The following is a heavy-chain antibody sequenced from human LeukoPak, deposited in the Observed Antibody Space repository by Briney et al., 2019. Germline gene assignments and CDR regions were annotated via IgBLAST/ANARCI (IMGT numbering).Heavy chain of an antibody. D-gene: IGHD2-15*01. CDR3: ARAKIGYCSGGSCYLNWFDP. J-gene: IGHJ5*02. V-gene: IGHV4-59*01. Sequence: SETLSLTCTVSGGSISSYYWSWIRQPPGKGLEWIGYIYYSGSTNYNPSLKSRVTISVDTSKNQFSLKLSSVTAADTAVYYCARAKIGYCSGGSCYLNWFDPWGQGTLVTVSS. CDR2: IYYSGST. CDR1: GGSISSYY.